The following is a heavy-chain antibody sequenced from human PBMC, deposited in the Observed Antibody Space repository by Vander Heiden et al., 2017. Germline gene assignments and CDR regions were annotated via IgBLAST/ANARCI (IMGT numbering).Heavy chain of an antibody. D-gene: IGHD6-6*01. CDR1: GLTFDDYA. CDR2: ISWNSGSI. J-gene: IGHJ6*02. CDR3: AKSARPFYYYYGMDV. Sequence: EVHLVESGGGLVQPGRSLRLSCAASGLTFDDYAMHWVRQAPGKGLEWVSGISWNSGSIGYADSVKGRFTISRDNAKNALYLQMNSLRAEDTALYYCAKSARPFYYYYGMDVWGQGTTVTVSS. V-gene: IGHV3-9*01.